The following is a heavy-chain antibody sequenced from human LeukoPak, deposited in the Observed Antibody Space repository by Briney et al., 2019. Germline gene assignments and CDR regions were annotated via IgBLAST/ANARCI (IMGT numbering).Heavy chain of an antibody. D-gene: IGHD3-3*01. V-gene: IGHV4-34*01. CDR2: INHSGST. J-gene: IGHJ4*02. Sequence: SETLSLTCAIYGGSFRGYYWSWIRQPPGKGLEWIGEINHSGSTNYNPSLKSRVTISVDTSKNQFSLKLSSVTAADTAVYYCARELVDYDFWSGYYPKYYFDYWGQGTLVTVSS. CDR1: GGSFRGYY. CDR3: ARELVDYDFWSGYYPKYYFDY.